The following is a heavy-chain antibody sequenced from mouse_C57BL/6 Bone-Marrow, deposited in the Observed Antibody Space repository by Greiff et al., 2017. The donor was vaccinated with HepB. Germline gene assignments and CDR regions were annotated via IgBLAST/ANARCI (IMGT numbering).Heavy chain of an antibody. D-gene: IGHD4-1*01. V-gene: IGHV1-61*01. J-gene: IGHJ1*03. Sequence: QVQLQQPGAELVRPGSSVKLSCKASGYTFTSYWMDWVKQRPGQGLEWIGNIYPSDSETHYNQKFKDKATLTVDKSSSTAYMQLSSRTSEDSAVYYCERDWDGWYFDVWGTGTTVTVSS. CDR1: GYTFTSYW. CDR2: IYPSDSET. CDR3: ERDWDGWYFDV.